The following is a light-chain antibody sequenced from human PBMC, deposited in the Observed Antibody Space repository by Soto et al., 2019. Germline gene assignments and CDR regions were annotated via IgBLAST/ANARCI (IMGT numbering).Light chain of an antibody. Sequence: QCVLTRPPSASGAPGEAVTISCTGTSSDVGHYTYVAWYQQHPGKAPKLLLYEVHKRPSGVPDRFSGSKSGNTASLTVSGLQAEDEADYYCSSYAGNNNLAVFGTGTKVTVL. J-gene: IGLJ1*01. V-gene: IGLV2-8*01. CDR3: SSYAGNNNLAV. CDR1: SSDVGHYTY. CDR2: EVH.